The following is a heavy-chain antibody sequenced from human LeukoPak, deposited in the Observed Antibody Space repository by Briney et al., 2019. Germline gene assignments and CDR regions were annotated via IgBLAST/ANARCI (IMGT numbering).Heavy chain of an antibody. V-gene: IGHV3-11*04. CDR1: GFTFSDYY. D-gene: IGHD7-27*01. J-gene: IGHJ4*02. CDR3: ARDYVWGSSGSDY. CDR2: ISSSGSTI. Sequence: GGSLRLSCAASGFTFSDYYMSRIRQAPGKGLEWVSYISSSGSTIYYADSVKGRFTISRDNAKNSLFLQMSSLRVEDTAIYYCARDYVWGSSGSDYWGQGTLVTVSS.